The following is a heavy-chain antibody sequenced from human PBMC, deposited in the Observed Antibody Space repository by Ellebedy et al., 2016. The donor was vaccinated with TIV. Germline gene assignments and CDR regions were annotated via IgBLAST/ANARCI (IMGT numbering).Heavy chain of an antibody. Sequence: GESLKISXKGSGYSFTSYWIGWVRQMPGKGLEWMGIIYPGDSDTRYSPSFQGQVTISADKSISTAYLQWSSLKASDTAMYYCARQTLWFGGGMDVWGQGTTVTVSS. J-gene: IGHJ6*02. D-gene: IGHD3-10*01. CDR1: GYSFTSYW. CDR2: IYPGDSDT. CDR3: ARQTLWFGGGMDV. V-gene: IGHV5-51*01.